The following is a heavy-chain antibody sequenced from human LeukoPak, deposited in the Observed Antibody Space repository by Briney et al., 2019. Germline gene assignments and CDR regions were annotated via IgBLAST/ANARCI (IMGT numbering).Heavy chain of an antibody. CDR1: GGSISSYY. D-gene: IGHD3-9*01. J-gene: IGHJ4*02. V-gene: IGHV4-59*01. CDR3: ARRNVFDPYFDY. CDR2: IYYSGST. Sequence: SETLSLTCTVSGGSISSYYWSWIRQPPGKGLEWIGYIYYSGSTNYNPSLKSRVPISVDTSKNQFSLKLSSVTAADTAVYYCARRNVFDPYFDYWGQGTLVTVSS.